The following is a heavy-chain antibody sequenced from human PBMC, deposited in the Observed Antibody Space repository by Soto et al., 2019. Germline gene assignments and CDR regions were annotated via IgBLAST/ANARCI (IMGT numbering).Heavy chain of an antibody. Sequence: SGTLSVTCTVAGGSISSSSDYWGWIRRPPGKGLEWIGSIYYSGSTYYNPSLKSRVTISVDTSKNQFSLKLSSVTAADTAVYYCASLTAAGATNYYYMDVWGKGTTVTVSS. V-gene: IGHV4-39*01. J-gene: IGHJ6*03. CDR3: ASLTAAGATNYYYMDV. CDR1: GGSISSSSDY. D-gene: IGHD6-13*01. CDR2: IYYSGST.